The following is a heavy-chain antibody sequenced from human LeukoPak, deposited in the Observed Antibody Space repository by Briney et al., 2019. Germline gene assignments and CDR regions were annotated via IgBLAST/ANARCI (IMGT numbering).Heavy chain of an antibody. CDR3: ASLIGDSSSWYGETNDY. V-gene: IGHV3-66*01. CDR1: EFSVGSNY. Sequence: GGSLRLSCAASEFSVGSNYMTWVRQAPGKGLEWVSLIYSGGSTYYADSVKGRFTISRDNSKNTLYLQMNSLRAEDTAVYYCASLIGDSSSWYGETNDYWGQGTLVTVSS. CDR2: IYSGGST. D-gene: IGHD6-13*01. J-gene: IGHJ4*02.